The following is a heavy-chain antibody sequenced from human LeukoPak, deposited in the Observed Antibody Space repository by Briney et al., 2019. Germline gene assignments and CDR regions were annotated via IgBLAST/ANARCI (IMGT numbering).Heavy chain of an antibody. V-gene: IGHV1-8*03. Sequence: ASVKVSCKASGYTFTSYDINWVRQATGQGLEWMGWMNPNSGNTGYAQKSQGRVTITRNTSISTAYMEPSSLRSEDTAVYYCARGPARYCSGGSCRKPNWFDPWGQGTLVTVSS. CDR3: ARGPARYCSGGSCRKPNWFDP. CDR1: GYTFTSYD. J-gene: IGHJ5*02. CDR2: MNPNSGNT. D-gene: IGHD2-15*01.